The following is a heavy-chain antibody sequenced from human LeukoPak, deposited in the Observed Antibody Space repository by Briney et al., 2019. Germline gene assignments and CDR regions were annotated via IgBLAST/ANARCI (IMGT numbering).Heavy chain of an antibody. CDR1: GFTFSSYS. Sequence: GGSLRLSCAASGFTFSSYSMNWVRQAPGKGLEWVSSISSSSSYIYYADSVKGRFTISRDNAKNSLYLQMNSLRAEDTAVYYCARSQPTIVGATNAAFDIWGQGTMVTVSS. CDR2: ISSSSSYI. D-gene: IGHD1-26*01. V-gene: IGHV3-21*01. J-gene: IGHJ3*02. CDR3: ARSQPTIVGATNAAFDI.